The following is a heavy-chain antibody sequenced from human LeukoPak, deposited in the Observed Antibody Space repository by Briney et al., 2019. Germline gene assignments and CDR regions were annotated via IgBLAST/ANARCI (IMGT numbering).Heavy chain of an antibody. D-gene: IGHD1-26*01. CDR3: ARAPPWSGSFYCFDH. J-gene: IGHJ4*02. CDR2: MNPNSGNT. Sequence: ASVKVSCKASGYTFTGYYMHWVRQAPGQGLEWMGWMNPNSGNTGYAQKFQGRVTMTWNTSISTAYMELSSLRSEDTAVYYCARAPPWSGSFYCFDHWGQGTLVTVSS. V-gene: IGHV1-8*02. CDR1: GYTFTGYY.